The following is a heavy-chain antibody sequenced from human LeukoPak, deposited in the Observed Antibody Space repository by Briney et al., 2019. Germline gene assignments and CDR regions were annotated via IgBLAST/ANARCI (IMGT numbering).Heavy chain of an antibody. CDR3: ARDGFLLVTTKGWFDT. J-gene: IGHJ5*02. V-gene: IGHV4-39*02. Sequence: PSETLPLTCTVSGDSISSSTYYWGWVRQPPGTGLEWIGSIHYSGSAYYNPSLESRVTISVDTSNNQFPLKLSSVTAADTAVYYRARDGFLLVTTKGWFDTWGQGTLVTVSS. D-gene: IGHD4-17*01. CDR1: GDSISSSTYY. CDR2: IHYSGSA.